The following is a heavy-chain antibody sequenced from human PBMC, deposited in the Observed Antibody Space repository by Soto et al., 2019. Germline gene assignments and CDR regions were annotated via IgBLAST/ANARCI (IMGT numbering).Heavy chain of an antibody. CDR3: AGGDYDFWSGYHLFDY. CDR2: IYYSGST. Sequence: SETLSLTCTVSGGSISSSSYYWGWIRQPPGKGLEWIGSIYYSGSTYYNPSLKSRVTISVDTSKNQFSLKLSSVTAADTAVYYCAGGDYDFWSGYHLFDYWGQGTLVTVSS. CDR1: GGSISSSSYY. D-gene: IGHD3-3*01. V-gene: IGHV4-39*01. J-gene: IGHJ4*02.